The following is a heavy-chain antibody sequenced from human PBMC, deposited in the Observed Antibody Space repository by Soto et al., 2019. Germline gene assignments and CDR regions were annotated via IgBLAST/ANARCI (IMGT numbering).Heavy chain of an antibody. CDR1: GGSFSGYY. V-gene: IGHV4-34*02. Sequence: QVQLQQWGAGLLKPSETLSLTCGVYGGSFSGYYWSWIRQPPGKGLEWIGEINLSGGTNYNPVLKSRVNMSVDTSKNQFSLKLSSVTAADTAIYYCARGRRSTGVGYWGQGTLVTVSS. CDR2: INLSGGT. D-gene: IGHD4-17*01. J-gene: IGHJ4*02. CDR3: ARGRRSTGVGY.